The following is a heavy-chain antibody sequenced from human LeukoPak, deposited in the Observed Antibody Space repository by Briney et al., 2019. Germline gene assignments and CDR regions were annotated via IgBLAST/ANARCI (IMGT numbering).Heavy chain of an antibody. CDR3: AKSPYYYDSSGYAFYYYMDV. V-gene: IGHV3-33*06. Sequence: PGGSLRLSCAASGFTFSNFGMHWVRQAPGKGLEWVAGIWYDGVNKYYADSVKGRFTVSRDNSKNTLYLQMNSLRAEDTAVYYCAKSPYYYDSSGYAFYYYMDVWGKGTTVTVSS. J-gene: IGHJ6*03. CDR2: IWYDGVNK. D-gene: IGHD3-22*01. CDR1: GFTFSNFG.